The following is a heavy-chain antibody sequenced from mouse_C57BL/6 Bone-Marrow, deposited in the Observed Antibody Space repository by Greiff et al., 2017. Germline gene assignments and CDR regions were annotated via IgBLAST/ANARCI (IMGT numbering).Heavy chain of an antibody. D-gene: IGHD6-2*01. Sequence: QVQLQQPGAELVMPGASVKLSCKASGYTFTSYWMHWVKQRPGQGLEWIGEIDPSDGYTNYNQKFKGKSTLTVDKSSSTAYMQLSSLTSEDSAVYYCARSLVNHWYFDVWGKGTTVTVSS. CDR2: IDPSDGYT. V-gene: IGHV1-69*01. CDR3: ARSLVNHWYFDV. CDR1: GYTFTSYW. J-gene: IGHJ1*03.